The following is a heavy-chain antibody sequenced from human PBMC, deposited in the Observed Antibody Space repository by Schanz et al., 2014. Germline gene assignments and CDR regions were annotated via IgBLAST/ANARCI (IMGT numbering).Heavy chain of an antibody. J-gene: IGHJ5*02. D-gene: IGHD3-22*01. Sequence: QVHLVQSGAEVKKPGSSVKVSCKASGGTFSSDTFSWVRQAPGQGLEWMGRIVPIAGITNYAQRFQGRVTITAGKASDTACMELSSLRSEDTAVYYCAREVGLYDRGWFDPWGQGTLVTVSS. V-gene: IGHV1-69*08. CDR3: AREVGLYDRGWFDP. CDR2: IVPIAGIT. CDR1: GGTFSSDT.